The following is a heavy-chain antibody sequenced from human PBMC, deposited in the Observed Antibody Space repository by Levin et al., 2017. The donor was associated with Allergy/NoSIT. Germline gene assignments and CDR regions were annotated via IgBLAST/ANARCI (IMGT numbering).Heavy chain of an antibody. CDR3: AKDGSGGFGDY. J-gene: IGHJ4*02. Sequence: PGGSLRLSCAASGFTFSSYGMHWVRQAPGKGLEWVAVISYDGSNKYYADSVKGRFTISRDNSKNTLYLQMNSLRAEDTAVYYCAKDGSGGFGDYWGQGTLVTVSS. D-gene: IGHD1-26*01. CDR2: ISYDGSNK. CDR1: GFTFSSYG. V-gene: IGHV3-30*18.